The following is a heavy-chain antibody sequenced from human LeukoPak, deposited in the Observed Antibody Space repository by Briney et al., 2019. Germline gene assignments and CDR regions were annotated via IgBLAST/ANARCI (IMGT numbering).Heavy chain of an antibody. CDR3: ARVGGPYYDILTGPDY. CDR1: GFTFSSYA. J-gene: IGHJ4*02. D-gene: IGHD3-9*01. V-gene: IGHV3-30-3*01. CDR2: ISYDGSNK. Sequence: GRSLRLSCAASGFTFSSYAMHWVRQAPGKGLEWVAVISYDGSNKYYADSVKGRFTISRDNSKNTLYLQMNSLRAEDTAVYYCARVGGPYYDILTGPDYWGQGTLVTVSS.